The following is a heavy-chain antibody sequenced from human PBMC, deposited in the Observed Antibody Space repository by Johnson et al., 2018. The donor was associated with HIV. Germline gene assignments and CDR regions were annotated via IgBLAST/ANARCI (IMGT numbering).Heavy chain of an antibody. Sequence: EVQLVESGGGVVQPGRSLRLSCAASGFTVSSNYMSWVRQAPGKGLEWVSVIYSGGSTYYADSVKGRFTISRDNSKNSLCLQMNSLRAEDTALYYCARETLSGNYWLGDALDAFDI. CDR2: IYSGGST. D-gene: IGHD1-26*01. CDR3: ARETLSGNYWLGDALDAFDI. J-gene: IGHJ3*02. V-gene: IGHV3-53*04. CDR1: GFTVSSNY.